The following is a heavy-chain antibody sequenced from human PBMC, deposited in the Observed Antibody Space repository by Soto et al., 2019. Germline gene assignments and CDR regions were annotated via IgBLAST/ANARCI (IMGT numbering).Heavy chain of an antibody. CDR2: ISAYNGNT. V-gene: IGHV1-18*01. D-gene: IGHD2-2*01. CDR3: ARGPYCSRTSCYLDGWFDS. Sequence: ASVKVSCKASGYTFTSYVISWVRQAPGQGLEWMGWISAYNGNTNYAQKLQGRVTMTTDTSTSTAYMELRSLRSDDTAVYYCARGPYCSRTSCYLDGWFDSWGQGTLVTVAS. CDR1: GYTFTSYV. J-gene: IGHJ5*01.